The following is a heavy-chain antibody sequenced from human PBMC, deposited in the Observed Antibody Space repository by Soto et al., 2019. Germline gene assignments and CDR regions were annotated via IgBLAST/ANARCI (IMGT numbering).Heavy chain of an antibody. CDR2: ISAGGGST. D-gene: IGHD4-17*01. CDR3: AHPRGYGVFDAYDI. V-gene: IGHV3-23*01. Sequence: GGSLRLSCVASGFLFNNAWMSWVRQAPGKGLGWVSAISAGGGSTYYADSVKGRFTISRDNSINTLYMQMNSLRTEDTAVYYCAHPRGYGVFDAYDIWGQGAMVTVSS. J-gene: IGHJ3*02. CDR1: GFLFNNAW.